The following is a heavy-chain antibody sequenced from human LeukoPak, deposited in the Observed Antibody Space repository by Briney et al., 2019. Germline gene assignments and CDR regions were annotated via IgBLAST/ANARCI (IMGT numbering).Heavy chain of an antibody. J-gene: IGHJ4*02. CDR2: ISYDGSNK. CDR3: ARDRGSGWYRDFDY. Sequence: PGGSLRLSCAASGLTFRSYGMHWVRQAPGKGLEWVAVISYDGSNKYYAGSVKGRFTISRDNSKNTLYLQMNSLRAEDTAVYYCARDRGSGWYRDFDYWGQGTLVTVSS. V-gene: IGHV3-30*03. D-gene: IGHD6-19*01. CDR1: GLTFRSYG.